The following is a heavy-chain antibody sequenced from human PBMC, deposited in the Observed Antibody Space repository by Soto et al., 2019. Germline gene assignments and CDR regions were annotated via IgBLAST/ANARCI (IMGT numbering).Heavy chain of an antibody. D-gene: IGHD2-2*01. CDR3: TREANYCSSTNCHIDY. Sequence: GASVKVSCKTSGYTFTGYYTHWVRQTPGQGLEWMGWINPNSGDTHYAQKFQGRVTMTRDMSISTAYLELSRLRSDDTAMYYCTREANYCSSTNCHIDYWGQGTPVTVSS. J-gene: IGHJ4*02. V-gene: IGHV1-2*02. CDR2: INPNSGDT. CDR1: GYTFTGYY.